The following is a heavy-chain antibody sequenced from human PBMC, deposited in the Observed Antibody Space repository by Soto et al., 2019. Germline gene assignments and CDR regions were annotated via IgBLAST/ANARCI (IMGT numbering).Heavy chain of an antibody. Sequence: PGGSLRLSCAASGFTFSSYWMSWVRQGPGKGPEWVANIKQDGSEKYYMDSVKGRFTISRDNAKNSLYLQMTSLRAEDTAVYHCAKSLSAIPGDSWGQGTLVTVSS. CDR3: AKSLSAIPGDS. CDR2: IKQDGSEK. V-gene: IGHV3-7*05. J-gene: IGHJ4*02. CDR1: GFTFSSYW. D-gene: IGHD2-2*01.